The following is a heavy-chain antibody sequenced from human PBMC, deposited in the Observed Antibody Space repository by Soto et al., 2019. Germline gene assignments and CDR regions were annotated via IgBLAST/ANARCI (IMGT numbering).Heavy chain of an antibody. CDR3: ARDRDGYFDY. CDR2: IWYDGSNK. J-gene: IGHJ4*02. Sequence: QVQLVESGGGVVQPGRSLRLTCAASGFTFSSYGMHWVRQAPGKGLEWVAVIWYDGSNKYYADSVKGRFTISRDNSKNTLYLQMNSLRAEDTAVYYCARDRDGYFDYWGQGTLVTVSS. V-gene: IGHV3-33*01. CDR1: GFTFSSYG.